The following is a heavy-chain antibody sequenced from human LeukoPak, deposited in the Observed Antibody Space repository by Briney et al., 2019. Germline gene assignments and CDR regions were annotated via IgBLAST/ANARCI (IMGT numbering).Heavy chain of an antibody. CDR2: IYSDGSIT. J-gene: IGHJ5*02. CDR3: ARVLYDSSDGWFDP. CDR1: GFTFSSYW. V-gene: IGHV3-74*01. D-gene: IGHD3-22*01. Sequence: GGSLRLSCAASGFTFSSYWMHWVRQAPGKGLVWVSRIYSDGSITTYTDSVKGRFTISRDNAKNTLYLQMNSLRVEDTAVYYCARVLYDSSDGWFDPWGQGTLVTVSS.